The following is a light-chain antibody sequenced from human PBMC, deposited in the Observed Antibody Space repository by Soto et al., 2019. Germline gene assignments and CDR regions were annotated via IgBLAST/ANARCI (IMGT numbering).Light chain of an antibody. V-gene: IGKV3-20*01. CDR1: QSVSSNN. CDR2: GAS. Sequence: EIVLTQSPGTLSLSPGERATLSCRASQSVSSNNLAWYQQRPGQAPRVVIYGASTRATGIPERFSGSGSGTDLTLTISRLEPEDFAVYYCQQYGRSPFTFGPGPKVDIK. CDR3: QQYGRSPFT. J-gene: IGKJ3*01.